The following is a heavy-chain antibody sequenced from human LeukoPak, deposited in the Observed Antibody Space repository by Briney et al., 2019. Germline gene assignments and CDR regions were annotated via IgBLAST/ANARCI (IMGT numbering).Heavy chain of an antibody. Sequence: PGGALRLSCAASGFTFSDSYMSWIRQTPGKGLEWLSYISSSSSDTNYADSVKGRFTISRDNAKNSLYLQMNSLRAEDTAVYYCARGSRTIELGDDYWGQGTLGTVSS. D-gene: IGHD5-24*01. CDR3: ARGSRTIELGDDY. CDR1: GFTFSDSY. V-gene: IGHV3-11*06. J-gene: IGHJ4*02. CDR2: ISSSSSDT.